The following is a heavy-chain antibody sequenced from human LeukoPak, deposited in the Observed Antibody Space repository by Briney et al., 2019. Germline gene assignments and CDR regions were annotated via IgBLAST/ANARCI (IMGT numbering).Heavy chain of an antibody. CDR3: ARDRYDFWSGYHDY. Sequence: ASVKVSCKASGGTFSSYAISWVRQAPGQGLEWMGRIIPILGIANYAQKFQGRVTITADKSTSTAYMELSSLRSEDTAVYYCARDRYDFWSGYHDYWGQGTPVTVSS. CDR1: GGTFSSYA. J-gene: IGHJ4*02. D-gene: IGHD3-3*01. CDR2: IIPILGIA. V-gene: IGHV1-69*04.